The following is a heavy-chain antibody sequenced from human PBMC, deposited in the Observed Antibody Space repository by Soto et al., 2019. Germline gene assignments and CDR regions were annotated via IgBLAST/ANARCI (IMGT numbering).Heavy chain of an antibody. CDR1: GVTFKDYG. J-gene: IGHJ2*01. CDR3: ARDGWGSNWYFDL. D-gene: IGHD3-16*01. V-gene: IGHV3-30*03. Sequence: PGGSLRLSCGAPGVTFKDYGMHWVRQAPGKGLEWAAVISYDGKQTYYADSVKGRFTISKGKSKRTLFLQMNSLRVDDTAVYYCARDGWGSNWYFDLWGRGTLVTVSS. CDR2: ISYDGKQT.